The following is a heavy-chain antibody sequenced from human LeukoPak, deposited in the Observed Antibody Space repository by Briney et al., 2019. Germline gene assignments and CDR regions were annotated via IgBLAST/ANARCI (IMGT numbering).Heavy chain of an antibody. V-gene: IGHV3-74*01. Sequence: GGSLRLSCVASGFTFSSYWMHWVRQDPRKGLVWVSRISGDGRNINYADSVRGRFTISRDNAKNTLYLQMNSLRAEDTAVYYCAKDYSNYDRFEYWGQGTQVTVSS. CDR1: GFTFSSYW. D-gene: IGHD4-11*01. CDR3: AKDYSNYDRFEY. CDR2: ISGDGRNI. J-gene: IGHJ4*02.